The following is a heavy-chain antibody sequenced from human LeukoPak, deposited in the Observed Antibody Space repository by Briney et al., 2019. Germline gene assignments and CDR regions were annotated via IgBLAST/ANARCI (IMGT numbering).Heavy chain of an antibody. CDR2: ISAYSGNT. CDR3: ARVKRSSSWGGQNLIDY. CDR1: GYTFTSYG. J-gene: IGHJ4*02. V-gene: IGHV1-18*01. Sequence: ASVKVSCKASGYTFTSYGISWVRQAPGQGLEWMGWISAYSGNTNYAQKLQGRVTMTTDTSTSTAYMELRSLRSDDTAVYYCARVKRSSSWGGQNLIDYWGQGTLVTVSS. D-gene: IGHD6-13*01.